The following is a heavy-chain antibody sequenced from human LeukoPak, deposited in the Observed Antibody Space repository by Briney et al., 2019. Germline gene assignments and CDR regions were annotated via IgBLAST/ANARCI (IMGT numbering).Heavy chain of an antibody. CDR1: EYHFATYW. CDR2: IYPGDSDT. CDR3: ARHGYCSSTSCGFDY. Sequence: GESLKISFKGSEYHFATYWIGWVRPMPGKGLELMGIIYPGDSDTRYSPSFQGQVTISADKSISTTYLQWSSLKASDTAMYYCARHGYCSSTSCGFDYWGQGTLVTVSS. V-gene: IGHV5-51*01. J-gene: IGHJ4*02. D-gene: IGHD2-2*03.